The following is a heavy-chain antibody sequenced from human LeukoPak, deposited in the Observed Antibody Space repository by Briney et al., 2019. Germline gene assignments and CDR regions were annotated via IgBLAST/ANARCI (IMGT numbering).Heavy chain of an antibody. V-gene: IGHV3-66*01. CDR2: IYSGGST. CDR3: ARDQLIGVTDDAFDI. D-gene: IGHD2-21*02. CDR1: GFTVSSNY. Sequence: GGSLRLSCAASGFTVSSNYMSWVRQAPGKGLEWVSVIYSGGSTYYADSVKGRFTISRDNSKNTLYLQMNSLRAEDTAVYYCARDQLIGVTDDAFDIWGQGTMVTVSS. J-gene: IGHJ3*02.